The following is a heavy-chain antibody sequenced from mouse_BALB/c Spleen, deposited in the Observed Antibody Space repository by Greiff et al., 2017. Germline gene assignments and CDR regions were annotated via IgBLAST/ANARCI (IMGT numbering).Heavy chain of an antibody. CDR1: GYTFTSYW. D-gene: IGHD2-4*01. V-gene: IGHV1-7*01. J-gene: IGHJ3*01. CDR2: INPSTGYT. CDR3: AREGITAWFAY. Sequence: QVHVKQSGAELAKPGASVKMSCKASGYTFTSYWMHWVKQRPGQGLEWIGYINPSTGYTEYNQKFKDKATLTADKSSSTAYMQLSSLTSEDSAVYYCAREGITAWFAYWGQGTLVTVSA.